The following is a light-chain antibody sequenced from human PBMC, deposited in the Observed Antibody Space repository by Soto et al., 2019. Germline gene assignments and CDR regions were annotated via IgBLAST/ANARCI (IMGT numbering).Light chain of an antibody. CDR3: SSYTDSSSVI. CDR1: RSDIGNYNY. V-gene: IGLV2-14*03. CDR2: DVT. J-gene: IGLJ2*01. Sequence: QSALTQPASVSGSPGQSITISCSGTRSDIGNYNYVSWYQQHPGKAPKLMIYDVTKRPSGVSSRFSGSKSGNAASLTISGLQAEDEAEYYCSSYTDSSSVIFGGGTKLTVL.